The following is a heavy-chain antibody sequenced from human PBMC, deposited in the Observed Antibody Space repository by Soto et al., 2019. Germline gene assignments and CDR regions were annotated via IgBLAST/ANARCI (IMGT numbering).Heavy chain of an antibody. D-gene: IGHD4-17*01. V-gene: IGHV5-51*01. J-gene: IGHJ4*02. CDR1: GYSFTSYW. CDR2: IYPGDSDT. Sequence: XXSLKISCKGSGYSFTSYWIGWVRQMPGKGLEWMGIIYPGDSDTRYSPSFQGQVTISADKSISTAYLQWSRMKASDTAMYYCARPFTYGAKFDYWGQGTLVTVSS. CDR3: ARPFTYGAKFDY.